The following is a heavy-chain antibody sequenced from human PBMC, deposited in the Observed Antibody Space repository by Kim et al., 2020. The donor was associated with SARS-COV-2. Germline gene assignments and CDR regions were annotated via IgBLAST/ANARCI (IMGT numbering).Heavy chain of an antibody. CDR3: ARDKDIVVVTAIPGFGGMDV. CDR2: ISSNGGST. V-gene: IGHV3-64*01. Sequence: GGSLRLSCAASGFTFSSYAMHWVRQAPGKGLEYVSAISSNGGSTYYANSVKGRFTISRDNSKNTLYLQMGSLRAEDMAVYYCARDKDIVVVTAIPGFGGMDVWGQGTTVTVSS. J-gene: IGHJ6*02. CDR1: GFTFSSYA. D-gene: IGHD2-21*02.